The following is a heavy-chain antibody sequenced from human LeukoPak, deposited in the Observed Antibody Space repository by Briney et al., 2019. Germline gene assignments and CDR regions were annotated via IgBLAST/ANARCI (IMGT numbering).Heavy chain of an antibody. V-gene: IGHV3-23*01. Sequence: GGSLRLSCAASGFTFSRYAMSWVRQAPGKGLEWVSAVSDTGGSTFYADSVKGRFTISRDYSKNTVYLQMHSLRAEDTAVYYCARHDGTDVFNAFDIWGQGTLVTVSS. D-gene: IGHD1-26*01. J-gene: IGHJ3*02. CDR3: ARHDGTDVFNAFDI. CDR1: GFTFSRYA. CDR2: VSDTGGST.